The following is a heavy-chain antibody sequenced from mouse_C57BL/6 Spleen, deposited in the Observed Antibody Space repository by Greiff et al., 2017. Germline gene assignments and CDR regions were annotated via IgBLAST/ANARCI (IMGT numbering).Heavy chain of an antibody. CDR2: ISSGSSTI. CDR1: GFTFSDYG. Sequence: EVKVVESGGGLVKPGGSLKLSCAASGFTFSDYGLHWVRQAPEKGLEWVADISSGSSTIYYADTVKGRFTISRDNAKNTLFLQMTSLRSEDTAMYYGARRGLCPDYYAMDYWGQVASVTVSS. V-gene: IGHV5-17*01. J-gene: IGHJ4*01. CDR3: ARRGLCPDYYAMDY. D-gene: IGHD1-1*02.